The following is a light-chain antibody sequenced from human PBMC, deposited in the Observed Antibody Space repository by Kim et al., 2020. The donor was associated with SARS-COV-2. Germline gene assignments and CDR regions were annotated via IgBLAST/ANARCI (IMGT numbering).Light chain of an antibody. Sequence: GQRVTISCSGSSSNIGSNYVNWYQQLPGTAPKLLFYSNDQRPSGVPDRFSGSKSGTSASLAISGLQSEDEADYYCAAWDDSLNGVVFGGGTKLTVL. CDR2: SND. J-gene: IGLJ2*01. CDR1: SSNIGSNY. V-gene: IGLV1-44*01. CDR3: AAWDDSLNGVV.